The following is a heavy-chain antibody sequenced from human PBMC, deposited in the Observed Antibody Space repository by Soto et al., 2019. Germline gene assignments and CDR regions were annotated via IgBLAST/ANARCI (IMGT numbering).Heavy chain of an antibody. V-gene: IGHV3-7*04. Sequence: GGSLRLSCAASGFTFSSYWMSWVRQAPGKGLEWVANIKQDGSEKYYVDSVKGRFTISRDNAKNSLYLQMNSLRAEDTAVYYCARGMASSSWYGYYYYMDVWGKGTTVTVSS. J-gene: IGHJ6*03. D-gene: IGHD6-13*01. CDR1: GFTFSSYW. CDR2: IKQDGSEK. CDR3: ARGMASSSWYGYYYYMDV.